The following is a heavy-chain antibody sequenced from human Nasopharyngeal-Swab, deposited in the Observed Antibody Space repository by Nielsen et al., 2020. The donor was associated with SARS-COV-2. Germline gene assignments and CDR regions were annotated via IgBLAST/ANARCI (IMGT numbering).Heavy chain of an antibody. J-gene: IGHJ5*02. CDR3: AREHSSGWKKGWFDP. Sequence: ASVKVSCKASGHTFTSYAMNWVRQAPGQGLEWMGWINTNTGNPTYAQGFTGRFVFSLDTSVSTAYLQISSLKAEDTAVYYCAREHSSGWKKGWFDPWGQGTLVTVSS. V-gene: IGHV7-4-1*02. D-gene: IGHD6-19*01. CDR2: INTNTGNP. CDR1: GHTFTSYA.